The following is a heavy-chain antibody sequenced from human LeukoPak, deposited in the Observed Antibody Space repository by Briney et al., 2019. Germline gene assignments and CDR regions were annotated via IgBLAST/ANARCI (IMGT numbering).Heavy chain of an antibody. J-gene: IGHJ4*02. CDR2: IYYSGST. D-gene: IGHD3-22*01. Sequence: SETLSLTCTVSGGSISSYYWSWIQQPPGKGLEWIGYIYYSGSTNYNPSLKSRVTISVDTSKNQFSLKLSSVTAADTAVYYCARSDYYDSSGYYVYFDYWGQGTLVTVSS. CDR3: ARSDYYDSSGYYVYFDY. V-gene: IGHV4-59*01. CDR1: GGSISSYY.